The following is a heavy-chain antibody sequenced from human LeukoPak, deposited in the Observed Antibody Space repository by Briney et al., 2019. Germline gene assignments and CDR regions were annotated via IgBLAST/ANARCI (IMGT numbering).Heavy chain of an antibody. V-gene: IGHV1-69*13. D-gene: IGHD1-26*01. CDR3: ARGRGLGAFVIDY. CDR2: IIPIFGTA. J-gene: IGHJ4*02. Sequence: SVKVSCKASGGTFSSNAISWLRQAPGQGLEWMGGIIPIFGTANYAQKFQGRVTITADESTSTAYMELSSLRSEDTAVYYCARGRGLGAFVIDYWGQGTLVTVSS. CDR1: GGTFSSNA.